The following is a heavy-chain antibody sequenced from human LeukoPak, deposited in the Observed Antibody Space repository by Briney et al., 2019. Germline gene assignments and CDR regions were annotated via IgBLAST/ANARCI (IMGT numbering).Heavy chain of an antibody. D-gene: IGHD6-19*01. CDR1: GFTFTNYW. V-gene: IGHV3-7*01. CDR2: IKQDGSEK. CDR3: ANSRVAVPGGA. J-gene: IGHJ5*02. Sequence: GGSLRLSCVASGFTFTNYWMSWVRQAPGKGLEWVANIKQDGSEKYYVGSVKGRFTISRDNARNSLYLRMNSLRAEDTAVYYCANSRVAVPGGAWGQGTLVTVSS.